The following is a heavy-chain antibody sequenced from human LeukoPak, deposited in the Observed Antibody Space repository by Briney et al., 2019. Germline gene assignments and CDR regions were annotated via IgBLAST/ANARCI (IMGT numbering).Heavy chain of an antibody. Sequence: GASVKVSCKASGYTFTSYYMHWVRQAPRQGLEWMGIINPSGGSTSYAQKFQGRVTMTRDTSTSTVYMELSSLRSEDTAVYYCARDGSVLRFLEWLPGYYGMDVWGQGTTVTVSS. D-gene: IGHD3-3*01. CDR3: ARDGSVLRFLEWLPGYYGMDV. V-gene: IGHV1-46*01. CDR2: INPSGGST. J-gene: IGHJ6*02. CDR1: GYTFTSYY.